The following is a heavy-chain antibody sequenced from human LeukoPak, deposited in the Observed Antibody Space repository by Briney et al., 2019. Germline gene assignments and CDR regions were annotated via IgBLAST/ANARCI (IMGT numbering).Heavy chain of an antibody. V-gene: IGHV5-51*01. D-gene: IGHD3-10*01. J-gene: IGHJ5*02. CDR1: GFQFTNYF. CDR3: ARLTLWFGEISQNWFDP. CDR2: IYPGGSDT. Sequence: PGESLKISCQAFGFQFTNYFIGWVRQMPGKGLEWVGIIYPGGSDTRYSPSFQGQVTISADKSINTAYLQWSSLKASDTARYYCARLTLWFGEISQNWFDPWGEGTLVTVSS.